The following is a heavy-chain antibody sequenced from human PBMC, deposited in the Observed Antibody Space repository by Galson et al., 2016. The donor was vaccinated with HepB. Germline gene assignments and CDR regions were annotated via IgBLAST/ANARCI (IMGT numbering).Heavy chain of an antibody. CDR2: IFWDGDK. CDR1: GFSLKTGGVA. D-gene: IGHD2-8*02. J-gene: IGHJ6*02. V-gene: IGHV2-5*02. CDR3: ARTEWTSYYYSMDV. Sequence: PALVKPTQTLTLTCAFSGFSLKTGGVAVAWVRQPPGKALEWLALIFWDGDKRYRPPLSSRLTITKDTPKNQVVLTMTNVDPVDTATYYCARTEWTSYYYSMDVWGEGTTVTVSS.